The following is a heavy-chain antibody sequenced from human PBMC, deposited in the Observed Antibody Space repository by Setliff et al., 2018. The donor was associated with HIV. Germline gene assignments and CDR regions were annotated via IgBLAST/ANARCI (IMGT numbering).Heavy chain of an antibody. V-gene: IGHV4-34*09. D-gene: IGHD6-13*01. CDR1: GGSFSGYY. J-gene: IGHJ6*02. CDR2: IYYSGST. CDR3: ARGGAGDPRKQQLAWYYGMDV. Sequence: SETLSLTCAVYGGSFSGYYWSWIRQPPGKGLEWIGYIYYSGSTYYNPSLKSRVTISVDTSKNQFSLKLSSVTAADTAVYYCARGGAGDPRKQQLAWYYGMDVWGQGTTVTVSS.